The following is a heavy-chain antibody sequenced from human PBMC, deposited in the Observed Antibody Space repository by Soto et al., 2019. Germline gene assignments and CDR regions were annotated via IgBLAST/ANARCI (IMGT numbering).Heavy chain of an antibody. V-gene: IGHV3-23*01. CDR3: AKDSSFGEYYDSSGYPDY. Sequence: GGSLRLSCAASGFTFISYAIILFRHAPVKGLEWVSAISGSGGSTYYADSVKGRFTISRDNSKNTLYLQMNSLRAEDTAVYYCAKDSSFGEYYDSSGYPDYWGQGTLVTVSS. CDR1: GFTFISYA. CDR2: ISGSGGST. D-gene: IGHD3-22*01. J-gene: IGHJ4*02.